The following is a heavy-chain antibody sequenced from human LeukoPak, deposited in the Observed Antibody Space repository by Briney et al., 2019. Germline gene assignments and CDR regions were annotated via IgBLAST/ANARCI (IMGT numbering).Heavy chain of an antibody. D-gene: IGHD3-22*01. CDR3: ARDQTFGYYYDSSGLNWFDP. CDR1: GFTFNAYT. Sequence: GGSLRLSCAASGFTFNAYTMNWVRQAPGKGLEWVSSMSSSSSYIYYADSVKGRFTISRDNAKNSLYLQMNSLRAEDTAVYYCARDQTFGYYYDSSGLNWFDPWGQGTLVTVSS. CDR2: MSSSSSYI. J-gene: IGHJ5*02. V-gene: IGHV3-21*01.